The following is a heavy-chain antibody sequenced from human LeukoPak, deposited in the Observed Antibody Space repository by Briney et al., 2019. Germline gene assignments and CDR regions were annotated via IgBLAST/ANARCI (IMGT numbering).Heavy chain of an antibody. D-gene: IGHD5-18*01. CDR1: GFTFSNYA. CDR3: ARAQTWIQLWLDY. J-gene: IGHJ4*02. Sequence: EGSLRLSCAASGFTFSNYAMHWVRQAPGKGLEWVAVISYDGSNKYYVDSVKGRFTISRDNSKDTLYLQMNSLRAEDTAVYYCARAQTWIQLWLDYWGQGTLVTVSS. V-gene: IGHV3-30-3*01. CDR2: ISYDGSNK.